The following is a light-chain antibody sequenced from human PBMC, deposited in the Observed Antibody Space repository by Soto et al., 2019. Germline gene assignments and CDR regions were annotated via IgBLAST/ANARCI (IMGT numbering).Light chain of an antibody. V-gene: IGKV3-15*01. CDR1: QSVTSN. CDR3: QQYNNWPPLT. J-gene: IGKJ4*01. CDR2: GAS. Sequence: EIVMTQSPATLSVSPGGRATLSCRASQSVTSNLAWYQQKPGQAPRLLIYGASTRATDIPARFSGSGSGTEFTLTISSLQSEDFAVYYCQQYNNWPPLTFGGGTKVDIK.